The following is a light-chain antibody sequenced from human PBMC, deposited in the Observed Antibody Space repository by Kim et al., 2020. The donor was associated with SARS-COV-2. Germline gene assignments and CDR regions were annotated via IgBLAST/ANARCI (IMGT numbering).Light chain of an antibody. CDR1: QDIANS. Sequence: ASVGDRVTITCRASQDIANSLTWYQQKPGKVPKVLIYAASTLQSGVPSRFSGSGSGTEFTLTIGSLQTEDAATYYCQKYNSAPWTFGPGTKVDIK. J-gene: IGKJ1*01. CDR3: QKYNSAPWT. CDR2: AAS. V-gene: IGKV1-27*01.